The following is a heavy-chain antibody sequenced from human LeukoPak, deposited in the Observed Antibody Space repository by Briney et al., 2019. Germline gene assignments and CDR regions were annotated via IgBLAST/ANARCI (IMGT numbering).Heavy chain of an antibody. CDR2: IYYSANA. V-gene: IGHV4-59*12. CDR1: GGSITSYY. CDR3: ARGEWSHAFDI. Sequence: PSETLSLTCSVSGGSITSYYWSWIRQPPGKGLEWIGFIYYSANANYNPSLKSRVTISVDTSKNHLSLKLSSVTAADTAVYYCARGEWSHAFDIWGQGTMVTVSS. D-gene: IGHD3-3*01. J-gene: IGHJ3*02.